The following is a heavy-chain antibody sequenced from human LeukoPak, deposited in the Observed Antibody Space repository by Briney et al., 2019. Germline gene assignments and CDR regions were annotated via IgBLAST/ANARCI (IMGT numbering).Heavy chain of an antibody. CDR3: ARSRNYYDSSGYPY. D-gene: IGHD3-22*01. J-gene: IGHJ4*02. CDR2: ISGSGGST. Sequence: QTGGSLRLSCAASGFTLSSYAMSWVRQAPGKGLEWVSAISGSGGSTYYADSVKGRFTISRDNSKNTLYLQMNSLRAEDTAVYYCARSRNYYDSSGYPYWGQGTLVTVSS. V-gene: IGHV3-23*01. CDR1: GFTLSSYA.